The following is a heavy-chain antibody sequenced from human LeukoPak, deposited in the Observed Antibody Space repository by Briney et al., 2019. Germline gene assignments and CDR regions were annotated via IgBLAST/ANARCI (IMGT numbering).Heavy chain of an antibody. CDR1: GLTFDDYA. CDR3: AKEWEGAAGYYMDV. CDR2: ISGDGGST. Sequence: GGSLRLSCAAPGLTFDDYAMHWVRQAPGKGLEWVSLISGDGGSTYYADSVKGRFTISRDNSKNSLYLQMNSLRTEDTALYYCAKEWEGAAGYYMDVWGKGTTVTVSS. J-gene: IGHJ6*03. D-gene: IGHD1-26*01. V-gene: IGHV3-43*02.